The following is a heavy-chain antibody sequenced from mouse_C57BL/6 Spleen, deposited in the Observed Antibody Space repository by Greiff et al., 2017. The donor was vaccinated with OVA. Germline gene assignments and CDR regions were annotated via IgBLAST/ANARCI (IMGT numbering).Heavy chain of an antibody. J-gene: IGHJ4*01. CDR1: GFTFSDYG. CDR3: ARRGDYDGSFYAMDY. Sequence: EVQLQQSGGGLVQPGGSLKLSCAASGFTFSDYGMAWVRQAPRKGPEWVAFISNLAYSIYYADTVTGRFTISRENAKNTLYLEMSSLRSEDTAMYYCARRGDYDGSFYAMDYWGQGTSVTVSS. V-gene: IGHV5-15*01. D-gene: IGHD2-4*01. CDR2: ISNLAYSI.